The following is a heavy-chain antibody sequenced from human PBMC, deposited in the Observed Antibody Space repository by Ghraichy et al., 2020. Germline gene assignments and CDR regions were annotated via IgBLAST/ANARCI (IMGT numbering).Heavy chain of an antibody. V-gene: IGHV1-2*04. Sequence: ASVKVSCKASGYTFTGYYMHWVRQAPGQGLEWMGWINPNSGGTNYAQKFQGWVTMTRDTSISTAYMELSRLRSDDTAVYYCARGPTTVITYRWFDPWGQGTLVTVSS. CDR3: ARGPTTVITYRWFDP. CDR2: INPNSGGT. J-gene: IGHJ5*02. CDR1: GYTFTGYY. D-gene: IGHD4-17*01.